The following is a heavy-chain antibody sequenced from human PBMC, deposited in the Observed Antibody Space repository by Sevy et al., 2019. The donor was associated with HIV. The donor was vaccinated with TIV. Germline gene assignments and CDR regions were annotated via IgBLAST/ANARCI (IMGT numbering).Heavy chain of an antibody. D-gene: IGHD5-18*01. CDR3: TKDRRRGYSFGLDS. CDR2: ISYDGDNK. CDR1: GFPFGSHS. J-gene: IGHJ5*01. V-gene: IGHV3-30*18. Sequence: GGSLRLSCVGSGFPFGSHSMHWVRQAPGKGLEWVAVISYDGDNKDYADSVKGRFTISRDNSKNTLFLQMNSLRGDDTAVYYCTKDRRRGYSFGLDSWGQGTLVTVSS.